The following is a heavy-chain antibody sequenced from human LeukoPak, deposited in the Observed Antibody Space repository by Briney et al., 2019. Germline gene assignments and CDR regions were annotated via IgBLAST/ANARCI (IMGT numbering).Heavy chain of an antibody. D-gene: IGHD3-16*01. V-gene: IGHV3-11*04. J-gene: IGHJ6*03. CDR2: INGTGLTT. Sequence: PGGSLRLSCAASGFTFSDYYMSWLRQAPGKGREGISNINGTGLTTYYADSVKGRFTISRDNDKNSLFLQMNSLRADDTAIYYCARAGELRYMDVWGKGTAVTVSS. CDR1: GFTFSDYY. CDR3: ARAGELRYMDV.